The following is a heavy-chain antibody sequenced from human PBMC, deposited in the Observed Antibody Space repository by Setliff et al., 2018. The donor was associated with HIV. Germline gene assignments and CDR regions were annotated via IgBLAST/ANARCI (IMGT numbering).Heavy chain of an antibody. D-gene: IGHD1-26*01. Sequence: SETLSLTCTVSGGSINSYYWNWVRQPPGKGLEWIAYKHTSGSTNYNPSLKSRVIISVDTSKNQFSLRLSSVTAADTAIYYCARGVNSGTYWGYYYYMDVWGKGTTVTVSS. J-gene: IGHJ6*03. CDR2: KHTSGST. CDR1: GGSINSYY. V-gene: IGHV4-4*08. CDR3: ARGVNSGTYWGYYYYMDV.